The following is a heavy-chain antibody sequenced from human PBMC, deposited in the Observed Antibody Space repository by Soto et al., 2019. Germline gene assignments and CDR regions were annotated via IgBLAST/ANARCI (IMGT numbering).Heavy chain of an antibody. CDR3: ARRARQDFYYMDV. V-gene: IGHV3-64*01. Sequence: EVQLAASGGGLAQPGGSLRLSCAASGFTLSGYAMDWVRQAPGTGLEYVSGISSNGVGTYYANSVQGRFTISSDNSKNTVYLQMGSLRPEDMAVYYCARRARQDFYYMDVWGKGTTVTVAS. CDR2: ISSNGVGT. CDR1: GFTLSGYA. J-gene: IGHJ6*03. D-gene: IGHD6-6*01.